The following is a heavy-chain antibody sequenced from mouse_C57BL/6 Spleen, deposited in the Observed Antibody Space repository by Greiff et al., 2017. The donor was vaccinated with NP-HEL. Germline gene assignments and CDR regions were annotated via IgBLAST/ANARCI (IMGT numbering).Heavy chain of an antibody. Sequence: QVTLKESGPGILQSSQTLSLTCSFSGFSLSTSGMGVSWIRQPSGKGLEWLAHIYWDDDKRYNPSLKSRLTISKDTSRNQVFLKITSVDTADTATYYCARNYDGYHGGFAYWGQGTLVTVSA. V-gene: IGHV8-12*01. J-gene: IGHJ3*01. CDR3: ARNYDGYHGGFAY. CDR2: IYWDDDK. CDR1: GFSLSTSGMG. D-gene: IGHD2-3*01.